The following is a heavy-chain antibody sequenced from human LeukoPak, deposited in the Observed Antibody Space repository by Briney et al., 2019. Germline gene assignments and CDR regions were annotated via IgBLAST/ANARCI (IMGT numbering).Heavy chain of an antibody. J-gene: IGHJ2*01. Sequence: PSQTLSLTCAVSGGSINSGGYSWSCIRQPPGKGLEWIGYIYHSGSTYYNPSLKSRVTMSIDRSNNQFSLKLSSVTAADTAVYFCAREVRVYWYFDIWGRGTLVTVSS. D-gene: IGHD3-16*01. CDR3: AREVRVYWYFDI. CDR2: IYHSGST. V-gene: IGHV4-30-2*01. CDR1: GGSINSGGYS.